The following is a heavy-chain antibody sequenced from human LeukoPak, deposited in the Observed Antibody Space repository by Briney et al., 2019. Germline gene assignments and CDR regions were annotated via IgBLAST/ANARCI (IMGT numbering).Heavy chain of an antibody. Sequence: SETLSLTCTVSSASISSYYWNWIRQPPGKGLEGIGYIYYGGTTNHTPSLKRRVSTSLDTSTNQFSLKLSSVTAADTAVYYCARDDGDNYFDPWGQGTLVTVSS. J-gene: IGHJ5*02. V-gene: IGHV4-59*01. CDR2: IYYGGTT. CDR3: ARDDGDNYFDP. CDR1: SASISSYY. D-gene: IGHD4-17*01.